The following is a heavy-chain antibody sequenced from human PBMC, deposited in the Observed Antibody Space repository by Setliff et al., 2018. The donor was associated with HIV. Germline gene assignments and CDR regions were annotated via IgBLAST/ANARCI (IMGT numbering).Heavy chain of an antibody. D-gene: IGHD6-13*01. CDR3: AKDSWLVSNWGGLDY. Sequence: LRLSCAASGFTFSSYAMSWVRQAPGKGLEWVSAISGSGGCTYYADSVKGRFTISRDNSKNTLYLQMNSLRAEDTAVYYCAKDSWLVSNWGGLDYWGQGTLVTVSS. J-gene: IGHJ4*02. CDR2: ISGSGGCT. CDR1: GFTFSSYA. V-gene: IGHV3-23*01.